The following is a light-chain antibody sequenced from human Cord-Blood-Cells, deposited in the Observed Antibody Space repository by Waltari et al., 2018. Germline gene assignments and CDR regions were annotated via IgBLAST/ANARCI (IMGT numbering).Light chain of an antibody. CDR2: GKN. CDR3: NSRDSSSNHRV. V-gene: IGLV3-19*01. Sequence: SSELTQDPAVSVALGQTVRITCQGDSLRSYYASWYQQKPGQAPVLVIYGKNNRPPGIPDRFSGSSSGNTASLTITGAQAEDEADYYCNSRDSSSNHRVFGGGTKLTVI. J-gene: IGLJ3*02. CDR1: SLRSYY.